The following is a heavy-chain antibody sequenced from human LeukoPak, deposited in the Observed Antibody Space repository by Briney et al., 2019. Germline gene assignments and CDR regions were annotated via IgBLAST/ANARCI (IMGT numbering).Heavy chain of an antibody. Sequence: NSGESLKISCKGSGYSFTSYWIGWVRPMPGKGLEWMGIIYPGDSDTRYSPSFQGQVTISADKSISTAYLQWSSLKASDTAMYYCARLDSSGYYGNRYFDYWGQGTLVTVSS. V-gene: IGHV5-51*01. CDR3: ARLDSSGYYGNRYFDY. J-gene: IGHJ4*02. CDR1: GYSFTSYW. D-gene: IGHD3-22*01. CDR2: IYPGDSDT.